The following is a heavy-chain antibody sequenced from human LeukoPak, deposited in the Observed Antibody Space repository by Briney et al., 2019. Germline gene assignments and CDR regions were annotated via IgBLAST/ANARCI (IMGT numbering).Heavy chain of an antibody. J-gene: IGHJ4*02. CDR3: ARDYIVGVPAAPGY. D-gene: IGHD2-2*01. Sequence: ASVTVSCMASGYTFPSYYMHWVRQAPGQGGEWMGIINPSGGSTSYAQKFQGRVTMTRDTSTSTVYMELSSLRSEDTAVYYCARDYIVGVPAAPGYWGQGTLVTVSS. V-gene: IGHV1-46*01. CDR1: GYTFPSYY. CDR2: INPSGGST.